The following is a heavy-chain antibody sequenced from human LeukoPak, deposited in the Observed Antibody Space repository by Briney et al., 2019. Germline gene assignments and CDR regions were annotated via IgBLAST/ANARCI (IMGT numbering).Heavy chain of an antibody. CDR2: IIPIFGTA. Sequence: SVKVSCKATGGTFSSYAISWVRQAPGQGLEWMGGIIPIFGTANYAQKFQGRVTITADESTSTAYMELSSLRSEDTAVYYCARGINCSGGSSYARAFAIWGQRTMVTVSS. J-gene: IGHJ3*02. CDR3: ARGINCSGGSSYARAFAI. CDR1: GGTFSSYA. D-gene: IGHD2-15*01. V-gene: IGHV1-69*13.